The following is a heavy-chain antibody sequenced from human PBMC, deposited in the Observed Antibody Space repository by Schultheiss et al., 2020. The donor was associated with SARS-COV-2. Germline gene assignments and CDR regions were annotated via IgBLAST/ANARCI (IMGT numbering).Heavy chain of an antibody. D-gene: IGHD2-15*01. V-gene: IGHV3-66*01. CDR2: LYSGGST. CDR1: GFTVSDTS. J-gene: IGHJ4*02. Sequence: GESLKISCAASGFTVSDTSMSWVRQAPGKGLEWVSLLYSGGSTYYADSVKGRFTISRDNAQNSLYLQMNSLRDEDTAVYYCARVRGGGDFDYWGQGTLVTVSS. CDR3: ARVRGGGDFDY.